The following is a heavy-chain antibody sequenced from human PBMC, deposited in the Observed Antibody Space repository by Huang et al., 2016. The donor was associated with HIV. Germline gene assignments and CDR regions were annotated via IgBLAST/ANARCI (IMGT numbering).Heavy chain of an antibody. CDR3: AAHGRIVGIPAAPLRFDP. J-gene: IGHJ5*02. CDR1: GGSISRSSYY. Sequence: QLQLQESGPGLVKPSETLSLTCTVSGGSISRSSYYWGWIRQPPGKGLEWIGSIYQSGTTYYNPALKSRVTISVDTSRTQFSLKLSSVTAADTAVYYCAAHGRIVGIPAAPLRFDPWGQGTLVTVSS. D-gene: IGHD6-13*01. V-gene: IGHV4-39*01. CDR2: IYQSGTT.